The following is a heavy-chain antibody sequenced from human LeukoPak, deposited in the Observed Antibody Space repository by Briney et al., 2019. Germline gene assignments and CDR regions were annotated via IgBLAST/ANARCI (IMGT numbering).Heavy chain of an antibody. V-gene: IGHV3-74*03. CDR1: GFTFSTYW. Sequence: PGGSLRLSCAASGFTFSTYWMHWVRPAPGKGLVWVSRVRPEGTTTAYADSVKGRFTISRDNADNTLFLQMNSLSAEDTAVYYCARDLDWILFDYWGQGTLVTVSS. J-gene: IGHJ4*02. CDR2: VRPEGTTT. CDR3: ARDLDWILFDY. D-gene: IGHD3-9*01.